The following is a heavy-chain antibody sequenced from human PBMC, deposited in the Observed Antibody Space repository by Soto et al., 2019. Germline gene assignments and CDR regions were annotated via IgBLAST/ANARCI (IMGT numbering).Heavy chain of an antibody. CDR3: ARDPTSGSYYYDSSGYPLDY. J-gene: IGHJ4*02. CDR1: GFTFSSYG. D-gene: IGHD3-22*01. Sequence: QVQLVESGGGVVQPGRSLRLSCAASGFTFSSYGMHWVRQAPGKGLEWVAVIWYDGSNKYYADSVKGRFTISRDNSKNQLYLQMNSLRAEDTAVYYCARDPTSGSYYYDSSGYPLDYWGQGTLVTVSS. CDR2: IWYDGSNK. V-gene: IGHV3-33*01.